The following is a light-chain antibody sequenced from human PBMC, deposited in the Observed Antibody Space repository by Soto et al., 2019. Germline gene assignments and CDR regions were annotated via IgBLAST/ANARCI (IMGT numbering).Light chain of an antibody. CDR1: QNIESN. Sequence: EIVLTQSPGTLSLSPGESATLSCRASQNIESNLAWYQQKPGQSPRLLIYTASTRASGIPARFSGSGYGTEFTLTISSLQSEDSAVYYCQQCNNWPPLTFGGGTKVDIK. J-gene: IGKJ4*01. CDR3: QQCNNWPPLT. V-gene: IGKV3-15*01. CDR2: TAS.